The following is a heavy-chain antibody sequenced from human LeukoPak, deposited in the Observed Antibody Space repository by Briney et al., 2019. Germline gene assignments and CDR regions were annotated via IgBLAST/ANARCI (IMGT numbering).Heavy chain of an antibody. CDR1: GFTFSSYS. CDR3: ARAGYSYGYEYYYYMDV. J-gene: IGHJ6*03. D-gene: IGHD5-18*01. CDR2: ISSSSSTI. Sequence: GGSLRLSCAASGFTFSSYSMNWVRQAPGKGLEWVSYISSSSSTIYYADSVKGRFTISRDNAKNSLYLQMNSLRAEDTAVYYCARAGYSYGYEYYYYMDVWGKGTTVTVSS. V-gene: IGHV3-48*01.